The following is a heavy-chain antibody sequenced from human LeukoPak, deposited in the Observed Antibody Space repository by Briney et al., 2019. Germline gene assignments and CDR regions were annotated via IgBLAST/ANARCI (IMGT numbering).Heavy chain of an antibody. CDR3: ASPLITMVRGQKRGAFDI. CDR1: GGSFSGYC. D-gene: IGHD3-10*01. J-gene: IGHJ3*02. V-gene: IGHV4-34*01. Sequence: SSETLSLTCAVYGGSFSGYCWSWIRQPPGKGLEWIGEINHSGSTTYNPSLKSRVTISVDTSKNQFSLKLSSVTAADTAVYYCASPLITMVRGQKRGAFDIWGQGTMVTVSS. CDR2: INHSGST.